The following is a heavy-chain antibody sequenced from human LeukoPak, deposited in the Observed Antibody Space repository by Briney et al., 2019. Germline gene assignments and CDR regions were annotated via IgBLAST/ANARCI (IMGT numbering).Heavy chain of an antibody. V-gene: IGHV3-33*06. CDR1: GFTFSSYG. CDR3: AKEQYSSSWPDY. CDR2: IWYDGSNK. D-gene: IGHD6-13*01. J-gene: IGHJ4*02. Sequence: PGGSLRLSCAASGFTFSSYGMHWVRQAPGKGLEWVAVIWYDGSNKYYADSVEGRFTISRDNSKNTLYQQMNSLRAEDTAVYYCAKEQYSSSWPDYWGQGTLVTVSS.